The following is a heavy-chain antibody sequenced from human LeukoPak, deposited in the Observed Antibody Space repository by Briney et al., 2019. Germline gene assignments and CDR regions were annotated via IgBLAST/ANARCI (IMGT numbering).Heavy chain of an antibody. D-gene: IGHD3-10*01. J-gene: IGHJ1*01. Sequence: GASVKVSCKTSGYSFANYGMHWVRQAPRQSLEWMGWINTGNGSTKSSQKFQDRVALTRDTSASTAYMELNSLSSEDTAVYYCARVPLSDASGRYYSHWGQGTLVTVSS. V-gene: IGHV1-3*04. CDR3: ARVPLSDASGRYYSH. CDR1: GYSFANYG. CDR2: INTGNGST.